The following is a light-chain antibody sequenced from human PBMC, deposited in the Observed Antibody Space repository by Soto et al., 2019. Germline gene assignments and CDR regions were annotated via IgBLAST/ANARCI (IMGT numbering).Light chain of an antibody. CDR3: SSYTSISTYV. CDR1: SSDVGGFNY. Sequence: QCALSQPASVSGSPGQSITISCTATSSDVGGFNYVSWVQQHPGKAPKLMIYEVSNRPSGVSNRFSGSKSGNTASLTISGLQAEDEADYYCSSYTSISTYVFGTGTKVTVL. CDR2: EVS. J-gene: IGLJ1*01. V-gene: IGLV2-14*01.